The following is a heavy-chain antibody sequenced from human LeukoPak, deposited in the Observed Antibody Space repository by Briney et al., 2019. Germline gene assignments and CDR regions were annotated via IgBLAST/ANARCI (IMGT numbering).Heavy chain of an antibody. D-gene: IGHD6-19*01. CDR3: AKDLGQWPPYFDY. CDR1: GFTLSSYG. J-gene: IGHJ4*02. Sequence: PGGSLRLSCAASGFTLSSYGMHWVRQAPGKGLEWVAFIRYDGSNKYYADSVKGRFTISRDNSKNTLYLQMNSLRAEDTAVYYCAKDLGQWPPYFDYWGQGILVTVSS. CDR2: IRYDGSNK. V-gene: IGHV3-30*02.